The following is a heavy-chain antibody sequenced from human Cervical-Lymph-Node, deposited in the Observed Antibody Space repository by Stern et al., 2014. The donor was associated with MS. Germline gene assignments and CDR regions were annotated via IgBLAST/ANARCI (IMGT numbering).Heavy chain of an antibody. J-gene: IGHJ5*02. Sequence: VQLVESGGGVVKPGGSLRLSCAASGFTFSDYYMTWIRQTPGKGLEWVSSIRRGWTTINYAESVKGRFTISIDNAKKSLYLQMNSLRAEDTAVYYCARSVTTWVWALDPWGQGTLVTVST. CDR3: ARSVTTWVWALDP. CDR1: GFTFSDYY. V-gene: IGHV3-11*01. D-gene: IGHD4-17*01. CDR2: IRRGWTTI.